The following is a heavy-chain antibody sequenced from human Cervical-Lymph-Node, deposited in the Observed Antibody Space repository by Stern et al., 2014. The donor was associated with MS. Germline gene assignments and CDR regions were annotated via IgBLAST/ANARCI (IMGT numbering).Heavy chain of an antibody. J-gene: IGHJ4*02. Sequence: EVQLLESGGGLVQPGGSLRLPCAASGFTFSTSWMTWVRQAAGEGLECVANIKEDGREKNEEDSVKGLSTISGDNAKNSLYLQMNSLRAEDTAVYYCARGGSDSDYWGQGTLVIVSS. CDR2: IKEDGREK. CDR3: ARGGSDSDY. CDR1: GFTFSTSW. V-gene: IGHV3-7*01.